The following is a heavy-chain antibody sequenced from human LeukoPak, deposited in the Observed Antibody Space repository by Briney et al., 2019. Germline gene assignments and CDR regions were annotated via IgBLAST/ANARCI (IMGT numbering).Heavy chain of an antibody. D-gene: IGHD3-22*01. CDR3: ARDWFSDSSGYYPSPGFDY. CDR1: GYIFTSYY. V-gene: IGHV1-46*01. J-gene: IGHJ4*02. Sequence: AASVKVSCKASGYIFTSYYMHWVRQAPGQGLGWMGIINPSGGSTSYAQKFQGRITMTRDTSTSTVYMELSSLRSEDTAVYYCARDWFSDSSGYYPSPGFDYWGQGTLVTVSS. CDR2: INPSGGST.